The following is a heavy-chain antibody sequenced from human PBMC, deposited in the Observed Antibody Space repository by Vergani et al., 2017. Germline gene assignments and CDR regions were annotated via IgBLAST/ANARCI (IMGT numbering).Heavy chain of an antibody. D-gene: IGHD3-9*01. V-gene: IGHV3-13*01. CDR3: ARSPRWDDILTGPPYGMDV. J-gene: IGHJ6*02. CDR2: IGTAGDT. Sequence: EVQLVESGGGLVQPGGSLRLSCAASGFTFSSYDMHWVRQATGKGLEWVSAIGTAGDTYYPGSVKGRFTISRENAKNSLYLQMNSLRAGDTAVYYCARSPRWDDILTGPPYGMDVWGQGTTVTVSS. CDR1: GFTFSSYD.